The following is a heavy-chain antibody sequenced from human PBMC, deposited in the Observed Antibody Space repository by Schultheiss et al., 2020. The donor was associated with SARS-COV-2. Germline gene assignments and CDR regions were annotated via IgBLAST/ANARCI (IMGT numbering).Heavy chain of an antibody. Sequence: TLSLTCTVSGGSISSGGYYWSWIRQPPGKALEWLALIYWDDDKRYSPSLKTRLTISKDTSKNQVVLTMTNMDPVDTATYYCARTKTSWSGSHFDYWGQGTLVTVSS. J-gene: IGHJ4*02. V-gene: IGHV2-5*08. CDR2: IYWDDDK. CDR1: GGSISSGGYY. D-gene: IGHD6-13*01. CDR3: ARTKTSWSGSHFDY.